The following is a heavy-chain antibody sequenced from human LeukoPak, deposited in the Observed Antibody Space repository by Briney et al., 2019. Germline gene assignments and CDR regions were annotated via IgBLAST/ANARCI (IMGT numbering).Heavy chain of an antibody. CDR2: INPSGGGT. CDR1: GYTFTGYY. D-gene: IGHD3-22*01. Sequence: ASVKVSCKASGYTFTGYYMHWVRQAPGQGLEWMGIINPSGGGTSYAQKFQGRVTMTRDTSTSTVYMELSSLRSEDTAVYYCAREVLADYDSSGSYLDYWGQGTLVTVSS. V-gene: IGHV1-46*01. CDR3: AREVLADYDSSGSYLDY. J-gene: IGHJ4*02.